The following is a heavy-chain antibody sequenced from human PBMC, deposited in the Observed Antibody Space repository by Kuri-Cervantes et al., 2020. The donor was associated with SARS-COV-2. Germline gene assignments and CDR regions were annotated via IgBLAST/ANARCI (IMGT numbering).Heavy chain of an antibody. Sequence: SVKVSCKASGGTFSSYAISWVRQAPGQGLEWMGGIIPIFGTANYAQKFQGRVTITADESTSTAYMELSSLRSEDMAVYYCARRGSGWSNWFDPWGQGTLVTVSS. V-gene: IGHV1-69*13. CDR2: IIPIFGTA. J-gene: IGHJ5*02. CDR1: GGTFSSYA. D-gene: IGHD6-19*01. CDR3: ARRGSGWSNWFDP.